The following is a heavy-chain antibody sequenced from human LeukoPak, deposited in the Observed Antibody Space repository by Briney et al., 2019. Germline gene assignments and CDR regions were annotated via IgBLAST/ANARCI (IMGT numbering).Heavy chain of an antibody. CDR3: ARSDNYVRFDP. Sequence: SGTLSLTCAVSGGSISSSDWWSWVRQPPGKGLEWIGEVYHSGSTKHDPSLMSRVTVSVDKSKNQFSLRLSSVTAADTAVYYCARSDNYVRFDPWGQGTLVTVSS. CDR2: VYHSGST. CDR1: GGSISSSDW. D-gene: IGHD3-10*02. J-gene: IGHJ5*02. V-gene: IGHV4-4*02.